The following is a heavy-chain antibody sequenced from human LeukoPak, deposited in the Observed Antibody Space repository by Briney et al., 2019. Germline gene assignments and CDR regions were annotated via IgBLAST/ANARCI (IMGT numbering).Heavy chain of an antibody. Sequence: SETLSLTCTVSDGSISGSYWNWIRQPPGKGLEWIGNIYYSGRTNYNPSLESRVTISVDTSKNQVSLKLTSVTAAGTAVYYCARHSGTYMDYWGQGTLVTVSS. CDR3: ARHSGTYMDY. J-gene: IGHJ4*02. CDR2: IYYSGRT. CDR1: DGSISGSY. V-gene: IGHV4-59*08. D-gene: IGHD1-26*01.